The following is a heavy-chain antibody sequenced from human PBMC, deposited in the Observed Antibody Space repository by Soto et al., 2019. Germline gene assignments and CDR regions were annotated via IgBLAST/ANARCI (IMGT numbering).Heavy chain of an antibody. CDR1: GFTFSSYA. CDR2: ISGSGANI. CDR3: AKDRCGGGSCYYLDL. D-gene: IGHD2-15*01. Sequence: VHLFESGGDLVQPGGSLRLSCAASGFTFSSYAMHWVRQAPGKGLEWVSLISGSGANILYADSVKGRFTISRDNSNNLLYLHMNSLRADDTAVYYCAKDRCGGGSCYYLDLWGQGTLVTVSS. J-gene: IGHJ4*02. V-gene: IGHV3-23*01.